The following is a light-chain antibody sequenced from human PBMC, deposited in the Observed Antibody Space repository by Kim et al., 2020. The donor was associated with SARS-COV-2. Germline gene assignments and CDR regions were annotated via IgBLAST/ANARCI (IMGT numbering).Light chain of an antibody. V-gene: IGKV1-5*03. CDR3: QQYMTWT. J-gene: IGKJ1*01. CDR1: QSINDY. Sequence: DIQMTQSPSTLSASVGDRVTITCRASQSINDYVAWYQFKLGKAPRLLIYRASTLDSGVPSRFSGGGSGTEFTLTISSLETDDFATYYCQQYMTWTFGQGTKVDIK. CDR2: RAS.